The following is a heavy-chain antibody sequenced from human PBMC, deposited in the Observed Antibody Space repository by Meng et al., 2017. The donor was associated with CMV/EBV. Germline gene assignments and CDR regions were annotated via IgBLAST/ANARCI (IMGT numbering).Heavy chain of an antibody. Sequence: GGSLRLSCAASGFTFSGYWMSWVRQAPGKGLEWVANIKQDGSEKYYVDSVKGRFTISRDNAKNSLYLQMNSLRAEDTAVYYCARDPNLLAYYYDSSGWYWGQGTLVTVSS. D-gene: IGHD3-22*01. CDR2: IKQDGSEK. J-gene: IGHJ4*02. CDR1: GFTFSGYW. V-gene: IGHV3-7*01. CDR3: ARDPNLLAYYYDSSGWY.